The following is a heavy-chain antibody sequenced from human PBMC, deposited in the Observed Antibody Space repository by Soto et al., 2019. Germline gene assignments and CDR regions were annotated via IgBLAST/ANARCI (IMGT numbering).Heavy chain of an antibody. Sequence: PSETLSLTCTVSGGSISSGGYYWSWIRHHPGKGLEWIGYIFYSGSTFYSPSLKSRVTISVDTARSQFSMNLRSVTAADTAVYYCASGDFSSICYRESHFDSWGQGTLVTVSS. J-gene: IGHJ4*02. CDR2: IFYSGST. V-gene: IGHV4-31*03. D-gene: IGHD6-13*01. CDR3: ASGDFSSICYRESHFDS. CDR1: GGSISSGGYY.